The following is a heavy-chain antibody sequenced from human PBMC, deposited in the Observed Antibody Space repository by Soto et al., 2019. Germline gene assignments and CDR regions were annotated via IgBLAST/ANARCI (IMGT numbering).Heavy chain of an antibody. Sequence: SETLSLTCAVYGGSFSGYYWSWIRQPPGKGLEWIGEINHSGSTNYNPSLKSRVTISVDTSKNQFSLKLSSVTAADTAVYYCARGYPIYSSGWYRPFDYWGQGTLVTVSS. J-gene: IGHJ4*02. CDR2: INHSGST. CDR3: ARGYPIYSSGWYRPFDY. CDR1: GGSFSGYY. D-gene: IGHD6-19*01. V-gene: IGHV4-34*01.